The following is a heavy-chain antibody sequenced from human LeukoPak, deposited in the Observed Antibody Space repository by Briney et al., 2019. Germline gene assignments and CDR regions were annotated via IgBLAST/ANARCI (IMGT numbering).Heavy chain of an antibody. CDR1: GFTFSNYA. D-gene: IGHD3-9*01. J-gene: IGHJ4*02. V-gene: IGHV3-23*01. CDR2: IVGTGGST. CDR3: AKWGDYDILTGYYDSDY. Sequence: PGGSLRLSCAASGFTFSNYAMSWVRQAPGKGLEWVSAIVGTGGSTYYADSVKGRFTISRDNSKNTQYLQMNSLRAEDTAVYYCAKWGDYDILTGYYDSDYWGQGTLVTVSS.